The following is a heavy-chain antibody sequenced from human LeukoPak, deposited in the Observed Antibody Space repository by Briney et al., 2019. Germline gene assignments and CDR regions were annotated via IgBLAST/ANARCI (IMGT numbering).Heavy chain of an antibody. CDR2: ISSSANSI. J-gene: IGHJ5*02. CDR1: GFTFNSYE. D-gene: IGHD2-21*02. Sequence: PGGSLRLSCAASGFTFNSYEMNWVRQAPGKGLEWISYISSSANSIYYADSVKGRFTISRDNAKNSLYLQMNSLRAEDTAVYYCAGGGDEYCGGDCYLQYNWFDPWGQGTLVTVSS. V-gene: IGHV3-48*03. CDR3: AGGGDEYCGGDCYLQYNWFDP.